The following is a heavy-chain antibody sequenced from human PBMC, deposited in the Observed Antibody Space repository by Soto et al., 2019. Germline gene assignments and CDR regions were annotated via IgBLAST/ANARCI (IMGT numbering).Heavy chain of an antibody. Sequence: GASVKVSCKASGYTFTNYGISWVRQAPGQGLEWMGWINTYNGNTNHEQKLQGRVTMTTDTSTSTAYMELRSLRSDDTALYYCARGVGSGTYYNQYNWFDPWGQGTLVTVSS. CDR1: GYTFTNYG. J-gene: IGHJ5*02. CDR3: ARGVGSGTYYNQYNWFDP. V-gene: IGHV1-18*01. D-gene: IGHD3-10*01. CDR2: INTYNGNT.